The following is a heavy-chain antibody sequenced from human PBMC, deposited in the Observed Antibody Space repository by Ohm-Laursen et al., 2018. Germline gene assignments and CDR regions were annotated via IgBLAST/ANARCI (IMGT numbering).Heavy chain of an antibody. J-gene: IGHJ5*02. V-gene: IGHV4-34*01. CDR2: INHTGST. Sequence: SETLSLTCAVSGWSFSDYYWSWIRQSPGKGLEWIGEINHTGSTNYNPSLKSRVTISVDTSKNQFSLKLRSVSAADTAVYYCARGITMVRGVIMTSCFDPWGQGTLVTVSS. CDR3: ARGITMVRGVIMTSCFDP. CDR1: GWSFSDYY. D-gene: IGHD3-10*01.